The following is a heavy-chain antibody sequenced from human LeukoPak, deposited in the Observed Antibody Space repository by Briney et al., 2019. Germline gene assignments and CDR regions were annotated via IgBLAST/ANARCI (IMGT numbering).Heavy chain of an antibody. Sequence: PSETLSLTCAVYGGSFSGYYWSWIRQPPGKGLEWIGEINHSGSTNYNPSLKSRVTISVDTSKNQFSLRLSSVTAADTAVYYCARRITIFGVVIIEANWFDPWGQGTLVTVSS. CDR2: INHSGST. D-gene: IGHD3-3*01. V-gene: IGHV4-34*01. J-gene: IGHJ5*02. CDR3: ARRITIFGVVIIEANWFDP. CDR1: GGSFSGYY.